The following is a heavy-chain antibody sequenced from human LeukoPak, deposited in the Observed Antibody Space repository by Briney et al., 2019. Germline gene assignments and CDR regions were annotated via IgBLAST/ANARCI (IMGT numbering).Heavy chain of an antibody. CDR1: GYTFTGYF. Sequence: GASVKVSCKASGYTFTGYFIHWVRQAPGQGLEWMGWINPNSGGANYAQKFQGRVTMTRDTSISTAHMELSRLRSDDTAVYYCAISDYGGKSPPLDYWGQGTLVTVSS. CDR2: INPNSGGA. CDR3: AISDYGGKSPPLDY. J-gene: IGHJ4*02. V-gene: IGHV1-2*02. D-gene: IGHD4-23*01.